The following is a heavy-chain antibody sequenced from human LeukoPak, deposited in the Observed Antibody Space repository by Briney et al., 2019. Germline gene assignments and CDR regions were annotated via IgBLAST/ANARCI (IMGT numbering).Heavy chain of an antibody. Sequence: ESVKGRFTISRDKSKNTLYLQMNSLRAEDTAVYYCARDARSSYGSGNAGYWGQGTLVTVSS. CDR3: ARDARSSYGSGNAGY. D-gene: IGHD3-10*01. V-gene: IGHV3-30*01. J-gene: IGHJ4*02.